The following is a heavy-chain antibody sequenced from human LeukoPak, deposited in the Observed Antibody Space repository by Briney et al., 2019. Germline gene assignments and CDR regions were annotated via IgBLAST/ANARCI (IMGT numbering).Heavy chain of an antibody. J-gene: IGHJ4*02. CDR2: INPRGGST. CDR1: GYTFTTYY. CDR3: ARVGIAAATADY. V-gene: IGHV1-46*01. D-gene: IGHD6-25*01. Sequence: ASVKVSCKASGYTFTTYYMHWMRQAPGQGPEWMGIINPRGGSTDYSQKFQGRITMTSDTSTSTAYMELSSLRSDDTAVYFCARVGIAAATADYWGQGTLVTVSS.